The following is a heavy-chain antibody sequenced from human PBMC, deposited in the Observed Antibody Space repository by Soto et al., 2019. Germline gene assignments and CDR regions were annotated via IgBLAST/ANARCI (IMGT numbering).Heavy chain of an antibody. CDR1: GFTFSSYA. Sequence: GGSLRLSCAASGFTFSSYAMSWVRQAPGKGLEWVSAISGSGGSTYYADSVKGRFTISRDNSKNTLYLQMNSLRAEDTAVYYXXKAXADYYDSSAYYPFDXWGQGTLVTVSS. D-gene: IGHD3-22*01. V-gene: IGHV3-23*01. J-gene: IGHJ4*02. CDR3: XKAXADYYDSSAYYPFDX. CDR2: ISGSGGST.